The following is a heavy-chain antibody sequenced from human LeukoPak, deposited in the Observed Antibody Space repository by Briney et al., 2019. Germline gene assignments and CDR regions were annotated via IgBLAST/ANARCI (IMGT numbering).Heavy chain of an antibody. CDR3: AKGPDNYDILTGYQEFDY. CDR1: GFTFSSYA. J-gene: IGHJ4*02. D-gene: IGHD3-9*01. Sequence: GGSLRLSCAASGFTFSSYAMSWVRQAPGKGLEWVSAISGSGGRTYYADSVKGRFTISRDNSKNTLYLQMNRLRAEDTAVYYCAKGPDNYDILTGYQEFDYWGQGTLVTVSS. V-gene: IGHV3-23*01. CDR2: ISGSGGRT.